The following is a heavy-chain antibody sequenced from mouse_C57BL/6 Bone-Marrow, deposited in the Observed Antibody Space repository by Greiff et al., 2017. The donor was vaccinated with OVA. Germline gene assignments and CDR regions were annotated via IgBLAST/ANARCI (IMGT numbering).Heavy chain of an antibody. Sequence: EVQLQESGGGLVKPGGSLKLSCAASGFTFSSYAMSWVRQTPEKRLEWVATISDGGSYTYYPDNVKGRFTISRDNAKNNLYMQMSHLKSEDTAMYDCARDRWESLDYWGQGTTLTVSA. CDR3: ARDRWESLDY. CDR1: GFTFSSYA. J-gene: IGHJ2*01. D-gene: IGHD4-1*01. V-gene: IGHV5-4*01. CDR2: ISDGGSYT.